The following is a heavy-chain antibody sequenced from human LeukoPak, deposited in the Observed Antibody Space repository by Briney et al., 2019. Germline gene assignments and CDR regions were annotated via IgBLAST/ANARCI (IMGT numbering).Heavy chain of an antibody. Sequence: ASVKVSCKASGYTFTSYDINWVRQATGQGLEWIGCTNPNSGKTAYAQKFQGRVTITTDESTSTAYMELSSLRSEDTAVYYCARVAVEPGNWFDPWGQGTLVTVST. CDR2: TNPNSGKT. CDR1: GYTFTSYD. V-gene: IGHV1-8*01. D-gene: IGHD6-19*01. J-gene: IGHJ5*02. CDR3: ARVAVEPGNWFDP.